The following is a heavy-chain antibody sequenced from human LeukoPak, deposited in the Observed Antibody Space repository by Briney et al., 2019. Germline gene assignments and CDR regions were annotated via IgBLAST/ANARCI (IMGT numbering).Heavy chain of an antibody. CDR1: GYNLTTYW. Sequence: GESLKISCKGSGYNLTTYWIGWVRQMPGKGLEWMGIIYPGDFDTRYSPSFQGQVTFSADKSISTAYLQWSSLKASDTAIYYCARNHDFDIWGQGTMVTVPS. CDR3: ARNHDFDI. J-gene: IGHJ3*02. CDR2: IYPGDFDT. V-gene: IGHV5-51*01.